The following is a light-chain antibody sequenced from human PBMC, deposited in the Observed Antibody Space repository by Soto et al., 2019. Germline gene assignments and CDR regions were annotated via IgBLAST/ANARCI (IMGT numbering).Light chain of an antibody. Sequence: QAVVTQEPSLTVSPGGTVTLTCGSSTGAVTSGHYPYWFQQKPGQAPRTVIYDTSNKHSWTPARFSGSLLGGKAALTLSGAQPEDEADYYCLLSYSGAQVFGGGTQLTVL. V-gene: IGLV7-46*01. CDR3: LLSYSGAQV. CDR2: DTS. CDR1: TGAVTSGHY. J-gene: IGLJ2*01.